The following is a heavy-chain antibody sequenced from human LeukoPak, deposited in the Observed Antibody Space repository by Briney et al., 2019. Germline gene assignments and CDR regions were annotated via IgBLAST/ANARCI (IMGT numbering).Heavy chain of an antibody. J-gene: IGHJ6*04. Sequence: GGSLRLSCAASGFTFSSYSMNWVRQAPGKGLEWVSSISSSSSYIYYAHSVKGRFTISRDNAKNSLYLQMNNLRAEDTAVYYCARDKVEMATINYYGMDVWGKGTTVTVSS. D-gene: IGHD5-24*01. CDR3: ARDKVEMATINYYGMDV. CDR2: ISSSSSYI. CDR1: GFTFSSYS. V-gene: IGHV3-21*01.